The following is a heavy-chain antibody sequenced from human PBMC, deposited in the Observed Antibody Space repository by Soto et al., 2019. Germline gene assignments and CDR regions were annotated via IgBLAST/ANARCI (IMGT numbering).Heavy chain of an antibody. D-gene: IGHD4-17*01. Sequence: QVQIQQWGAGLLRPSETLSLTCGVSGGSFSAYYWTWIRQPPGKGLEWIAEISHRGVTTYNPSLRGRVSLSVDTSRNHFFLRLSSVTAADTAVYYCASNTVTPVDAMDVWGQGTTVIVS. CDR3: ASNTVTPVDAMDV. J-gene: IGHJ6*02. CDR1: GGSFSAYY. CDR2: ISHRGVT. V-gene: IGHV4-34*02.